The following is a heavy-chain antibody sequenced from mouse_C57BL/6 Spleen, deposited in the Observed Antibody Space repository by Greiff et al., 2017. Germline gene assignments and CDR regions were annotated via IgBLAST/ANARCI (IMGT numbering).Heavy chain of an antibody. D-gene: IGHD2-3*01. CDR3: ASQYDGYYHPSGYYAMDY. Sequence: QVQLQQPGAELVMPGASVKLSCKASGYTFTSYWMHWVKQRPGQGLEWIGEIDPSDSYTNYTQKFKGKSTLTVDKSSSTAYMQLSSLTSEDSAVYYCASQYDGYYHPSGYYAMDYWGQGTSVTVSS. J-gene: IGHJ4*01. V-gene: IGHV1-69*01. CDR2: IDPSDSYT. CDR1: GYTFTSYW.